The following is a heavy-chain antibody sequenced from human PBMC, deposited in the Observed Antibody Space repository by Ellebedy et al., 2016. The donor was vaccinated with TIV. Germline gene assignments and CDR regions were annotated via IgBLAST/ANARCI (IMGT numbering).Heavy chain of an antibody. V-gene: IGHV3-30*04. CDR1: GFAFNQLA. CDR2: ISYDGSNT. CDR3: AREVGIRADS. Sequence: GESLKISXVASGFAFNQLAMNWVRQAPGKGLEWVAMISYDGSNTFYADSVKGRFTISRDNSRRALYLQMTSLTKEDTAVYYCAREVGIRADSWGQGTLVTVSS. D-gene: IGHD1-26*01. J-gene: IGHJ4*02.